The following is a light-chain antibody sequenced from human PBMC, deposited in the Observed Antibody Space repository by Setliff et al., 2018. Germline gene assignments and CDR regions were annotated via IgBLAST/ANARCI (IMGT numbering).Light chain of an antibody. CDR3: QHHSDYSA. CDR1: QSIGTW. J-gene: IGKJ1*01. CDR2: KAS. V-gene: IGKV1-5*03. Sequence: DIQLTQSPSFLSASVGDRVIITCRASQSIGTWLAWYQQKPGKAPKLLLYKASTLESGVPSRFSGSGSGTEFTLTISSLQPDDFATYYCQHHSDYSAFGQGTKVDIK.